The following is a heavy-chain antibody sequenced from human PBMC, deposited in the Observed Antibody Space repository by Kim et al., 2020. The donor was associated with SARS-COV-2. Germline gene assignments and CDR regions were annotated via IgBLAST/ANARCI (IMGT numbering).Heavy chain of an antibody. J-gene: IGHJ5*02. Sequence: SETLSLTCAVYGGSFSGYYWSWIRQPPGKGLEWIGEINHSGSTNYNPSLKSRVTISVDTSKNQFSLKLSSVTAADTAVYYCARARGITMVRGVYNWFDPWGQGTLVTVSS. D-gene: IGHD3-10*01. CDR2: INHSGST. CDR3: ARARGITMVRGVYNWFDP. CDR1: GGSFSGYY. V-gene: IGHV4-34*01.